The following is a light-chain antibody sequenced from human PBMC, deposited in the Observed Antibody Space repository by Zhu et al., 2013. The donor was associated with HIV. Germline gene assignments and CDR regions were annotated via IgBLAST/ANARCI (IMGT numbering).Light chain of an antibody. Sequence: DIQMTQSPSTLSAFAGDRVTITCRASQSVGTWLAWYQQRPGKAPKLLIYDASSLQSGVSSRFSGSGSGTEFTLTVSSLQPDDFATXYCQQYHRDSTFGQGTKVDVK. CDR1: QSVGTW. V-gene: IGKV1-5*01. CDR3: QQYHRDST. CDR2: DAS. J-gene: IGKJ1*01.